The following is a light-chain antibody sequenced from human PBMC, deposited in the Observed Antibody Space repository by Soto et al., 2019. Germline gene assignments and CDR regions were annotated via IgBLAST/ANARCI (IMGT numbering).Light chain of an antibody. Sequence: QSVLTKPASVSGSPGEAITISCTGTSSDVGGYNYVSWYQQHPGKAPKLMIYDVSNRPSGVSNRFSGSKSGNTASLTISGLQAEDEADYYCSSYTSSSTFYVFGTGTRSPS. V-gene: IGLV2-14*01. CDR3: SSYTSSSTFYV. CDR1: SSDVGGYNY. CDR2: DVS. J-gene: IGLJ1*01.